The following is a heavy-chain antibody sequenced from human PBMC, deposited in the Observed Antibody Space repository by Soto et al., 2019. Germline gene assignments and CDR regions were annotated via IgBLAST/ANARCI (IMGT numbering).Heavy chain of an antibody. CDR1: GGSISSGGYY. V-gene: IGHV4-31*03. J-gene: IGHJ6*03. CDR2: IYYSGST. Sequence: SETLSLTCTVSGGSISSGGYYWSWIRQHPGKGLEWIGYIYYSGSTNYNPSLKSRVTISVDTSKNQFSLKLSSVAAADTAVYYCARHSLVVATIGGYYYYMDVWGKGTTVTVSS. CDR3: ARHSLVVATIGGYYYYMDV. D-gene: IGHD5-12*01.